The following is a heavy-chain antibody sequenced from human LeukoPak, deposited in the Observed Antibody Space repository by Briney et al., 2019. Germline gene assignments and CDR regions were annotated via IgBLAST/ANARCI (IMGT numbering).Heavy chain of an antibody. CDR3: ARGGYSYGFDY. V-gene: IGHV4-38-2*02. D-gene: IGHD5-18*01. Sequence: PSETLSLTCTVSGYSISSGYYWGWIRQPPGKGLEWIGEIYHSGSTNYNPSLKSRVTISVDKSKNQFSLKLSSVTAADTAVYYCARGGYSYGFDYWGQGTLVTVSS. CDR2: IYHSGST. J-gene: IGHJ4*02. CDR1: GYSISSGYY.